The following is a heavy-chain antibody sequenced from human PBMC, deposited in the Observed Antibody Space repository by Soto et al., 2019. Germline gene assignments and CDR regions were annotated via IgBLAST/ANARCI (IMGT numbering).Heavy chain of an antibody. CDR1: GYTFTGYY. CDR2: INPNSGGT. V-gene: IGHV1-2*02. CDR3: ARERTWIQLWLRGYFDY. D-gene: IGHD5-18*01. J-gene: IGHJ4*02. Sequence: QVQLVQSGAEVKKPGASVKVSCKASGYTFTGYYMHLVRQAPGQGLEWMGWINPNSGGTNYAQKFQGRVTMTRDTSISTAYMELSRLRSDDTAVYYCARERTWIQLWLRGYFDYWGQGTLVTVSS.